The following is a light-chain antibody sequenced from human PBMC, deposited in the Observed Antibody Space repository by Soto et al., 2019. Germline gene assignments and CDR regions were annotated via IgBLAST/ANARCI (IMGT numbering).Light chain of an antibody. CDR1: QSVSSN. J-gene: IGKJ1*01. Sequence: EIVLTQSPGTLSLSPGERATLSCRASQSVSSNLACYQQRPGQAPRLLMYGASTRADGIPARFTGSGSGTEFTLTISSLQSEDFAVYYCQQYHIWPPWTSGQGTKVDIK. CDR3: QQYHIWPPWT. CDR2: GAS. V-gene: IGKV3-15*01.